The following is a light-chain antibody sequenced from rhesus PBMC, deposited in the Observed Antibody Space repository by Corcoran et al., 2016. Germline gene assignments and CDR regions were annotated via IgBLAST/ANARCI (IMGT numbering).Light chain of an antibody. J-gene: IGKJ4*01. CDR2: KAA. Sequence: DIQMTQSPSSLSASVGDTVTITGRASQGISSWLAWYQQKPGKAPKFLIHKAASLQSGVPSRFSGSGSGKVFTLTSSSLQSEDFATYCCQQYSSRPLTFGGGAKVGLK. CDR1: QGISSW. V-gene: IGKV1-22*01. CDR3: QQYSSRPLT.